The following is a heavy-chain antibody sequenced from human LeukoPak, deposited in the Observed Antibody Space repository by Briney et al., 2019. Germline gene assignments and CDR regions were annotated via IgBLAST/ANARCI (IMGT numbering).Heavy chain of an antibody. D-gene: IGHD1-26*01. Sequence: GASVKVSCKASGYTFTGYYIHWVRQAPGQGLEWMGWINPNSGGTKYAQKFQGRVTMTRDTSISTAYMELSRLRSDDTAVYYCARSEEYSGSYPVVDWFDPWGQGTLVTVSS. J-gene: IGHJ5*02. CDR3: ARSEEYSGSYPVVDWFDP. V-gene: IGHV1-2*02. CDR2: INPNSGGT. CDR1: GYTFTGYY.